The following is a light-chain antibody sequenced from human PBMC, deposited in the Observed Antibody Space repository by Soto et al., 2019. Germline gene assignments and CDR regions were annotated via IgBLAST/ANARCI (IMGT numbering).Light chain of an antibody. CDR1: SSDVGGYNY. CDR2: EVS. J-gene: IGLJ3*02. Sequence: QSALTQPASVSGSPGQSITISCTGTSSDVGGYNYVSWYQQHPGKAPKLMICEVSNRPSGVSNRFSGSKSGNTASLTISGLHAEDEADYYCTSYTTSSTHWVFGGGTKLTVL. CDR3: TSYTTSSTHWV. V-gene: IGLV2-14*01.